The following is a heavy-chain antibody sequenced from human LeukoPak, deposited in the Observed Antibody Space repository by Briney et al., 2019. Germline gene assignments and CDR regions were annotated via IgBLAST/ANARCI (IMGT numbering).Heavy chain of an antibody. CDR1: GFTFSSYG. Sequence: GGSLRLSCAASGFTFSSYGMHWVRQAPGKGLEWVAFIRYDGSKKYYADSVKDRFTFSRDISNNTLYLQMNSLRTEDTAVYYCALQGYLVAFDYWGQGTLVTVSS. D-gene: IGHD6-13*01. V-gene: IGHV3-30*02. CDR3: ALQGYLVAFDY. J-gene: IGHJ4*02. CDR2: IRYDGSKK.